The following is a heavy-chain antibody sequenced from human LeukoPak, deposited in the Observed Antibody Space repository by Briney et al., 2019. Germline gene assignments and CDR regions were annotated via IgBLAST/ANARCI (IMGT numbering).Heavy chain of an antibody. J-gene: IGHJ6*03. CDR2: ISSSSSYI. CDR1: GFTFSSYS. CDR3: ARDQGYYYMDV. Sequence: GGSLRLSCAASGFTFSSYSMNWVRQAPGKGLEWVSSISSSSSYIYYADSVKGRFTISIDNAKNSLYLQMNSLRAEDTAVYYCARDQGYYYMDVWGKGTTVTVSS. V-gene: IGHV3-21*01.